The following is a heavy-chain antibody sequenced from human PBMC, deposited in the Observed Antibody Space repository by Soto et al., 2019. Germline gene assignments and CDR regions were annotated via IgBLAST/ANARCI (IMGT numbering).Heavy chain of an antibody. Sequence: QTLSLTCAISGDSVSSNSAAWNWIRQSPSRGLEWLGRTYYRSKWYYEYAVSVRGRITINPDTSKNQYSLQLNSVTPEDTAVYFCARGEQYSGRIFDYWGQGTLVTVSS. CDR3: ARGEQYSGRIFDY. V-gene: IGHV6-1*01. CDR2: TYYRSKWYY. D-gene: IGHD1-26*01. J-gene: IGHJ4*01. CDR1: GDSVSSNSAA.